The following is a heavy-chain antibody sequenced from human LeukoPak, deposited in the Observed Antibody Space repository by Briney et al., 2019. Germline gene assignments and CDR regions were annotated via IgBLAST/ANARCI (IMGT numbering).Heavy chain of an antibody. CDR2: IYYSGST. CDR1: GGSISSGDYY. Sequence: SETLSLTCTVSGGSISSGDYYWSWIRQPPGKGLEWIGYIYYSGSTYYNPFLKSRVTISVDTSKNQFSLKLSSVTAADTAVYYCARRYCSGGSCFFDYWGQGTLVTVSS. V-gene: IGHV4-30-4*01. CDR3: ARRYCSGGSCFFDY. J-gene: IGHJ4*02. D-gene: IGHD2-15*01.